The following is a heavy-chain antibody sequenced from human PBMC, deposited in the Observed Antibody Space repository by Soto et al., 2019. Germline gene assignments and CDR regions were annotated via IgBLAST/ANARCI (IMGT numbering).Heavy chain of an antibody. Sequence: PSETLSLTCTFCGGSINSYYWTWFRQPPGKGLEWIGYIYYSVSTNYNPSLKSRVTISVDTSKNQFSLKLSSVTAADTVVYYCARVSVGAIGLDYWGQGTLVTVSS. V-gene: IGHV4-59*01. J-gene: IGHJ4*02. CDR2: IYYSVST. CDR3: ARVSVGAIGLDY. D-gene: IGHD1-26*01. CDR1: GGSINSYY.